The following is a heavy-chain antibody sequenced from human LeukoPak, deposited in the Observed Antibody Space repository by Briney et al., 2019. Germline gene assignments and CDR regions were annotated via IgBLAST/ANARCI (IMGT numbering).Heavy chain of an antibody. Sequence: PSETLSLTCTVSGGSISSYYWSWIRQPPGKGLEWIGYIYYSGSTNYNPSLKSRVTISVDTSKNQFSLQLNSVTPEDTAVYYCAREVGGYDSSGFYRPFDYWGQGTLVTVSS. V-gene: IGHV4-59*12. D-gene: IGHD3-22*01. CDR3: AREVGGYDSSGFYRPFDY. J-gene: IGHJ4*02. CDR1: GGSISSYY. CDR2: IYYSGST.